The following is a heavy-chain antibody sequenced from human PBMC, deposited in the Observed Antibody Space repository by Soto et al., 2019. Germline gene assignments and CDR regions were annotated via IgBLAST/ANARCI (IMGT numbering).Heavy chain of an antibody. J-gene: IGHJ4*02. V-gene: IGHV3-48*02. D-gene: IGHD1-26*01. Sequence: EVQLVESGGDLVQRGGSLRLSCVPSGFTFSVYSMNWVRQAPGKGQEWFSYITSDTKTIKYADSVKGRFTISRDNAKNSVYLQMNILRDEDTAVYYCARSVGGHFDYWCQGTVVTVYS. CDR3: ARSVGGHFDY. CDR1: GFTFSVYS. CDR2: ITSDTKTI.